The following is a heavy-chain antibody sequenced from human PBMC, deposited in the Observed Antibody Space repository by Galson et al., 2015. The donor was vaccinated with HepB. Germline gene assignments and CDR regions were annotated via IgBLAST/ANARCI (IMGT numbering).Heavy chain of an antibody. CDR2: ISATGTTI. Sequence: LRLSCAASGLTFSSYNMNWVRQAPGKGLDWISYISATGTTIDYADSVKGRFIISRDNAKNSLFLQMNSLRVEDTAVYYCARDSRATFGEPNWFDPWGQGTLVIVSS. D-gene: IGHD3-3*01. CDR3: ARDSRATFGEPNWFDP. V-gene: IGHV3-48*03. J-gene: IGHJ5*02. CDR1: GLTFSSYN.